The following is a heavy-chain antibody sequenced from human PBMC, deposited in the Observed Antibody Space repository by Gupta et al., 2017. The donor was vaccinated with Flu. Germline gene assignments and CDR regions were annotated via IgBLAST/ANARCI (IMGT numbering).Heavy chain of an antibody. CDR2: IKHDGSEK. Sequence: EVPLLESGGGLVQPGGSLRLSCAASGFTVRDYLMPGVRQAPGKGLEWVANIKHDGSEKYYVDSVKGRFTISRDNAKNSLYLQMNSLKAEDTAVYYCARGRLPARYNGLDVWGQGTTVTVSS. CDR1: GFTVRDYL. J-gene: IGHJ6*02. CDR3: ARGRLPARYNGLDV. D-gene: IGHD2-2*01. V-gene: IGHV3-7*01.